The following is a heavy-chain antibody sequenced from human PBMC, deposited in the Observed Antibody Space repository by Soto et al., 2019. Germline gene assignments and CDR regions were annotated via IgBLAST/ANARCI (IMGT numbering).Heavy chain of an antibody. CDR3: ARYYYDSSGYYHFDY. CDR2: IYYSGST. J-gene: IGHJ4*02. D-gene: IGHD3-22*01. Sequence: SETLSLTCTVSGGSISSYYWSWIRQPPGKGLEWIGYIYYSGSTNYNPSLKSRVTISVDTSKNQFSLKLSSVTAADTAVYYCARYYYDSSGYYHFDYWGQGTLVTVSS. V-gene: IGHV4-59*01. CDR1: GGSISSYY.